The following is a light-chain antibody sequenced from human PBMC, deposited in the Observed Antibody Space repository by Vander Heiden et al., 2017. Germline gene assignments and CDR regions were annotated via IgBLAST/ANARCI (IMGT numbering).Light chain of an antibody. V-gene: IGKV1-27*01. CDR2: AAS. CDR3: QKYNSVPRGVT. Sequence: DIQMTQSPSSLSASVGDRVNITCRASQGISNYLAWYQQKPGKVPKLLIYAASTLQSGVPSRFSGSGSGTDFTLTISSLRPEDVATYYCQKYNSVPRGVTFGPGTKVDIK. J-gene: IGKJ3*01. CDR1: QGISNY.